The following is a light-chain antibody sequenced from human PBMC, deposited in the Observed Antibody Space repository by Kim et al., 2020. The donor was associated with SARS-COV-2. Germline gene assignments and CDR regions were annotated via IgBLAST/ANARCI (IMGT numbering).Light chain of an antibody. Sequence: LSPGDRATLSCRASQSVASNHLAWFQQKPGQAPRLLIYGTSSRAPAIPDRFSASGSGTDFTLTISRLEPEDFAIYYCQQYSRPPYTFGQVTKLEI. CDR2: GTS. J-gene: IGKJ2*01. V-gene: IGKV3-20*01. CDR1: QSVASNH. CDR3: QQYSRPPYT.